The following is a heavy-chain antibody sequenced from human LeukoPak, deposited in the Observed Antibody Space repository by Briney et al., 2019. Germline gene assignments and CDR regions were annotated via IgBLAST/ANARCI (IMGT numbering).Heavy chain of an antibody. CDR2: ISGSGGST. V-gene: IGHV3-23*01. Sequence: GGSLRLSCAASGFTFSSYAMSWVRQAPGKGLEWVSAISGSGGSTYYADSVKGRFAISRDDSKNTLYLQMNSLRAEDTAVYYCAKGPVPAAMYYFDYWGQGTLVTVSS. CDR1: GFTFSSYA. D-gene: IGHD2-2*01. CDR3: AKGPVPAAMYYFDY. J-gene: IGHJ4*02.